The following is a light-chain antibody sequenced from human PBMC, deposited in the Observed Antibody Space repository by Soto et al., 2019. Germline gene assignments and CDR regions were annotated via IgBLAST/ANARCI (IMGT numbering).Light chain of an antibody. CDR1: QSVSSN. V-gene: IGKV3-15*01. J-gene: IGKJ5*01. Sequence: EIVMTQSPATLSVSPGERATLSCRASQSVSSNLAWYQQKPGQAPRLLIYGASTRATGIPARFSGSGSGTEFTLTISSLQSDYFAVSYCQQYNNWPITFGQGTRLRL. CDR2: GAS. CDR3: QQYNNWPIT.